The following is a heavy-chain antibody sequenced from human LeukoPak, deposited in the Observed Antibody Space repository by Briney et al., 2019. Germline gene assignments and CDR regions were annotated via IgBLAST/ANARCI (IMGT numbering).Heavy chain of an antibody. CDR1: GASISSSY. J-gene: IGHJ3*02. V-gene: IGHV4-59*01. CDR2: IYYSGST. Sequence: SGTLSLTCTVSGASISSSYWSWIRQPPTKRLEWIGFIYYSGSTNSTPSLKSRVTISADTSKNQFSLKLSSVTAADTAIYYCVRGNYDSRGYSNAFDIWGQGAKVTVSS. CDR3: VRGNYDSRGYSNAFDI. D-gene: IGHD3-22*01.